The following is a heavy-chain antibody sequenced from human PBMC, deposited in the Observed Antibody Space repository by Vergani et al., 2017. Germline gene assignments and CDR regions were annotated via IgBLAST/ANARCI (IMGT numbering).Heavy chain of an antibody. CDR1: GGSINTGAYY. D-gene: IGHD3-9*01. Sequence: QVQLQESGPRLVRPSQTLSLTCTVSGGSINTGAYYWSWIRQPAGKGLEWIGRVNTSGMTNYNPSIKSRVTILVDRSKNQFSLKLSSVTVADTAVYYCARGADILTGYYSGGYFDYWGQGTLVTVSS. V-gene: IGHV4-61*02. J-gene: IGHJ4*02. CDR3: ARGADILTGYYSGGYFDY. CDR2: VNTSGMT.